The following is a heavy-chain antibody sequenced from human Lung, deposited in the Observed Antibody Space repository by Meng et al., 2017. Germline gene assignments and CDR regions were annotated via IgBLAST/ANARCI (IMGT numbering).Heavy chain of an antibody. Sequence: VQLPQVGAGLLKPSETLPRTCVVSGGSFSDYYWSWIRQPPGKGLEWIGEINHSGSTNYNPSLESRATISVDTSQNNLSLKLSSVTAADSAVYYCARGPTTMAHDFDYWGQGTLVTVSS. J-gene: IGHJ4*02. CDR3: ARGPTTMAHDFDY. CDR1: GGSFSDYY. V-gene: IGHV4-34*01. D-gene: IGHD4-11*01. CDR2: INHSGST.